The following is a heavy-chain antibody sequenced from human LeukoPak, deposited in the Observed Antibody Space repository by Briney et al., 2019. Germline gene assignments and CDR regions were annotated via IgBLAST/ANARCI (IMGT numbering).Heavy chain of an antibody. CDR2: MNPNSGNT. CDR1: GYTFTSYD. J-gene: IGHJ5*02. CDR3: AREGRDGYNYVGNWFDP. V-gene: IGHV1-8*01. D-gene: IGHD5-24*01. Sequence: WASVNVSCKASGYTFTSYDINWVRQAPGQGLEWMGWMNPNSGNTDYAQKFQGRVTMTRNTSISTAYMELSSLRSEDTAVYYCAREGRDGYNYVGNWFDPWGQGTLVTVSS.